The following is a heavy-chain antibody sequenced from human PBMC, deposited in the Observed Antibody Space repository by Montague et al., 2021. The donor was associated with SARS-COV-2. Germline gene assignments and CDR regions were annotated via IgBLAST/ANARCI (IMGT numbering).Heavy chain of an antibody. CDR3: ARERSADYYGGSGYHSYKDGMDV. D-gene: IGHD3-22*01. CDR1: GGSVSSGGYY. Sequence: TLSLTCTVSGGSVSSGGYYWSWIRQPAGKGLEWIGRIYTSGSSNYNPSLKSRVTISVDTSKNQFALKVSSVTAADTAVYYCARERSADYYGGSGYHSYKDGMDVWGQGTPVTVSS. V-gene: IGHV4-61*02. J-gene: IGHJ6*02. CDR2: IYTSGSS.